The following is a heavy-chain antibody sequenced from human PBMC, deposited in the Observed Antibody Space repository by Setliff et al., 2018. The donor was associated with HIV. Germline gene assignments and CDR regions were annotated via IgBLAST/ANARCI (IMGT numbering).Heavy chain of an antibody. J-gene: IGHJ4*02. CDR3: ARLPQDVRSSIDF. CDR1: GFTFSNFA. D-gene: IGHD6-6*01. V-gene: IGHV3-74*01. CDR2: INVDGSSI. Sequence: PGGSLRLSCAASGFTFSNFAMSWVRQAPGQGLVWVSRINVDGSSISYADSVKGRFTISRDNAKNTLFLQMNSLRAEDTAVYYCARLPQDVRSSIDFWGQGTLVTVSS.